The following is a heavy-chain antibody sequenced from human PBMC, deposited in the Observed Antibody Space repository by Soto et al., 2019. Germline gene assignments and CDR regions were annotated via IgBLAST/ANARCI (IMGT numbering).Heavy chain of an antibody. V-gene: IGHV4-34*01. CDR2: INHSGST. CDR1: GWYFSGYH. D-gene: IGHD6-13*01. Sequence: TETLSHTSAVNGWYFSGYHCSCIRLPPGKGLEWIGEINHSGSTNYNPSLKSRVTISVDTSKNQFSLKLSSVTAADTAVYYCATDGSSSWYGYYYYGMDVWGQGTTVS. J-gene: IGHJ6*02. CDR3: ATDGSSSWYGYYYYGMDV.